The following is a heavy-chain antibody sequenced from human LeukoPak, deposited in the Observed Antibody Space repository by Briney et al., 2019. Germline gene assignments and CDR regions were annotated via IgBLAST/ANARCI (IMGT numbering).Heavy chain of an antibody. CDR3: ARLTTNSYYDILTGSIDY. CDR1: GFTLSDYY. CDR2: ISSSGSTI. J-gene: IGHJ4*02. V-gene: IGHV3-11*01. Sequence: GGSLRLSCAASGFTLSDYYMSWIRQAPGKGLEWVSYISSSGSTIYYADSVKGRFTISRDNAKNSLYLQMNSLRAEDTAVYYCARLTTNSYYDILTGSIDYWGQGTLVTVSS. D-gene: IGHD3-9*01.